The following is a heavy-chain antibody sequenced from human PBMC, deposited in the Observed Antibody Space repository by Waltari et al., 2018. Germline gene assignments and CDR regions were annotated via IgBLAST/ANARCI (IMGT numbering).Heavy chain of an antibody. V-gene: IGHV1-2*06. CDR1: GYTFTGYS. D-gene: IGHD3-22*01. CDR2: INPNSGGT. J-gene: IGHJ4*02. CDR3: ARDPWYYYDSSGYYTDY. Sequence: QVQLVQSGAEVKKPGASVKVSCTASGYTFTGYSMHWVPPAPGQGLEWMGRINPNSGGTNYAQKFQGRVTMTRDTSISTAYMELSRLRSDDTAVYYCARDPWYYYDSSGYYTDYWGQGTLVTVSS.